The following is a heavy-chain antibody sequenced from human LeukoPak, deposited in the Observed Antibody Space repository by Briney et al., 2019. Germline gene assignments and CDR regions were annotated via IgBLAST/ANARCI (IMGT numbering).Heavy chain of an antibody. CDR2: IVVGSGNT. Sequence: GASVKVSCKASGFTFTISAMQWVRRARGQRLEWIGWIVVGSGNTNYAQKFQERVTITRDMSTSTAYMELSSLRSEDTAVYYCAAEVTTVTTRVDYWGQGTLVTVSS. J-gene: IGHJ4*02. CDR3: AAEVTTVTTRVDY. V-gene: IGHV1-58*02. D-gene: IGHD4-17*01. CDR1: GFTFTISA.